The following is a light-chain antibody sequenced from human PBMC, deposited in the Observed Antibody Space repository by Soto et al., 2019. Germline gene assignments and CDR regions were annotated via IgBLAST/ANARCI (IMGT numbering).Light chain of an antibody. V-gene: IGKV1-13*02. CDR3: QQFNSYPVFT. CDR1: RGVATG. J-gene: IGKJ3*01. CDR2: EAS. Sequence: AIQLTQSPSFLSASVGDRVTITCRASRGVATGLAWYQQKSGKAPRLLIYEASTLESGVPSRFSGSGSGTDFTLTISSLLPEDFATYYCQQFNSYPVFTFGPGTTVDIK.